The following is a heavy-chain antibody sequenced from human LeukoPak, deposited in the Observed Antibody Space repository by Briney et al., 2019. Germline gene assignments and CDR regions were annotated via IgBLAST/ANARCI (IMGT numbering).Heavy chain of an antibody. J-gene: IGHJ4*02. CDR3: VKDASYCSSTSCYTRFDS. Sequence: GGSLRLSCAASGFTFSSYAMSWVRQAPGKGLEWVSAISGSGGSTYYADSLKGRFTISRDNSKNTLYLQMNSLRAEDTAVYYCVKDASYCSSTSCYTRFDSWGQGTLVTVSS. CDR1: GFTFSSYA. D-gene: IGHD2-2*02. CDR2: ISGSGGST. V-gene: IGHV3-23*01.